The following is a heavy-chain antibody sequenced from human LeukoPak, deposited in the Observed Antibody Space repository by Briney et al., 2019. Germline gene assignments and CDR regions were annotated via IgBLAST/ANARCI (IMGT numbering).Heavy chain of an antibody. CDR2: ISSYNGNT. CDR3: ARGYFDWLLYTAFDI. V-gene: IGHV1-18*01. Sequence: ASVKVSCKASGYTFTSYGISWVRQAPGQGLEWMGWISSYNGNTNYAQKLQGRVTMTTDTSTSTAYVELRSLRSDDTAVYYCARGYFDWLLYTAFDIWGQGTMVTVSS. CDR1: GYTFTSYG. D-gene: IGHD3-9*01. J-gene: IGHJ3*02.